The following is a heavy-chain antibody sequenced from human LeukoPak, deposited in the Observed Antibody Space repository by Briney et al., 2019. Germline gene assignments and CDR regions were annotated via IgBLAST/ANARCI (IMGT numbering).Heavy chain of an antibody. V-gene: IGHV3-74*01. CDR3: ATGRGPPVYHYFDC. CDR1: GFTLSSYW. J-gene: IGHJ4*02. CDR2: INKDGTSA. Sequence: GGSLRLSCAASGFTLSSYWMHWFRQVPGKGPVWVSVINKDGTSATYADSVRGRFTISRDNSANTLYLQLNSLRLEDTAVYYCATGRGPPVYHYFDCWGRGTLVTVSS. D-gene: IGHD3-10*01.